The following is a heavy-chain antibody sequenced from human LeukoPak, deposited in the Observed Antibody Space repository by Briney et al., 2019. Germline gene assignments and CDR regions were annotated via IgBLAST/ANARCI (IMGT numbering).Heavy chain of an antibody. V-gene: IGHV3-23*01. CDR3: GKEGGA. J-gene: IGHJ5*02. CDR2: IGGRGGST. D-gene: IGHD3-16*01. Sequence: PGGSLRLSCAASGFTFSSFTMTWVRQAPGEGLEWVSAIGGRGGSTYYADSLEGRFTIARDNSKDMVYLQMNSLKVEDTATYYCGKEGGAWGQGTKVTVSS. CDR1: GFTFSSFT.